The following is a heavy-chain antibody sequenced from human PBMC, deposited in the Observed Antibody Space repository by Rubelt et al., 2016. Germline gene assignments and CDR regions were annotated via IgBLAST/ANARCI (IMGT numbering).Heavy chain of an antibody. J-gene: IGHJ4*02. D-gene: IGHD3-16*01. CDR3: FTPGSRWGSSSRDDY. V-gene: IGHV3-7*03. CDR2: IKKDGSEK. CDR1: GFTFSTYN. Sequence: EVQLVESGGGLVQPGGSLRLSCAASGFTFSTYNMNWVRQAPGKGLEWVANIKKDGSEKYYVDSVKGRFTISRDDAKNSLYLQMNSLKTEDTAVYYCFTPGSRWGSSSRDDYWGQGTLVTVSS.